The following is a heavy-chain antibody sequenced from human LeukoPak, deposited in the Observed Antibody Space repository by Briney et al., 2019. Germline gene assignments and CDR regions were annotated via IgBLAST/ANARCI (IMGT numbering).Heavy chain of an antibody. CDR3: ARGYMVRGVIIPF. V-gene: IGHV3-7*01. CDR1: GFTFSSYW. Sequence: GGSLRLSCAASGFTFSSYWMSWVRQAPGKGLEWVANIKQDGSEKYYVDSVKGRFTISRDNAKNSLYLQMNSLRAEDTAVYYCARGYMVRGVIIPFWGQGTLVTVFS. D-gene: IGHD3-10*01. CDR2: IKQDGSEK. J-gene: IGHJ4*02.